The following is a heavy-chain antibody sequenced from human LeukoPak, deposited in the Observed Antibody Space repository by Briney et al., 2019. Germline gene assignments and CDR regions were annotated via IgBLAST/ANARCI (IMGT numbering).Heavy chain of an antibody. J-gene: IGHJ6*03. D-gene: IGHD1-1*01. CDR2: INPNSGGT. CDR3: ARWNGKDYYYYMDV. V-gene: IGHV1-2*02. Sequence: ASVKVSCKASGYTFTSYGISWVRQAPGQGLEWMGWINPNSGGTNYAQKFQGRVTMTRDTSISTAYMELNRLRSDDTAVYYCARWNGKDYYYYMDVWGKGTTVTVSS. CDR1: GYTFTSYG.